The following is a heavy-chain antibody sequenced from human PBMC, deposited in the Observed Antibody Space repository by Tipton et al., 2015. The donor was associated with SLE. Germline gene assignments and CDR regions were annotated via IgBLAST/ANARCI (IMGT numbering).Heavy chain of an antibody. Sequence: TLSLTCTVSGGSISSGSYYWSWIRQPAGKGLEWIGRIYTSGSTNYNPSLKSRVTISVDTSKNQLSLKLSSVTAADTAVYYYARDEYASDWDDYYYYMDVWGKGTTVTVSS. J-gene: IGHJ6*03. CDR1: GGSISSGSYY. V-gene: IGHV4-61*02. D-gene: IGHD6-19*01. CDR3: ARDEYASDWDDYYYYMDV. CDR2: IYTSGST.